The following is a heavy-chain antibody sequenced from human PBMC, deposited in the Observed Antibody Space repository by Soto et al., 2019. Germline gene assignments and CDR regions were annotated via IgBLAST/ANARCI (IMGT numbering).Heavy chain of an antibody. D-gene: IGHD3-22*01. J-gene: IGHJ1*01. CDR3: ARDPYDSSGYPLAEYFQH. V-gene: IGHV1-18*01. CDR1: GYSFTSHG. Sequence: ASVKVSCKASGYSFTSHGISWVRQAPGQGLEWMGWISAYNGNTNYAQKLQGRVTMTTDTSTSTAYMELRSLRSDDTAVYYCARDPYDSSGYPLAEYFQHWGQGTLVTVSS. CDR2: ISAYNGNT.